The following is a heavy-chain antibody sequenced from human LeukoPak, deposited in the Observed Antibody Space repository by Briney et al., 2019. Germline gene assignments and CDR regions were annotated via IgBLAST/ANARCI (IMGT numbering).Heavy chain of an antibody. D-gene: IGHD4-17*01. J-gene: IGHJ4*02. V-gene: IGHV3-30*18. Sequence: GGSLRLSCEVSGFTFTSYAMHWVRQAPGKGLEWLVVISHDGGETHYADSVKGRFTISRDNFNNTLYLQMNSLRPEDTAMYYCAKDEGYGDYVGWFDYWGQGTLVTVSS. CDR3: AKDEGYGDYVGWFDY. CDR2: ISHDGGET. CDR1: GFTFTSYA.